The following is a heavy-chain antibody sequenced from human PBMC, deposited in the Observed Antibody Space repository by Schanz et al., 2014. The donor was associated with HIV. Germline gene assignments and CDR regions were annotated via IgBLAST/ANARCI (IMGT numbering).Heavy chain of an antibody. CDR1: GFTFSTND. CDR3: AKPEYDSRGNSQSHFDS. Sequence: VQLVESGGGVVQPGRSLRLSCAASGFTFSTNDMHWVRQAPGKGLEWVSSISESGGRTYYADSVNGRFTISRDNSKNTLYLQMTTLRTEDTAVYYCAKPEYDSRGNSQSHFDSWGQGTLVTVSS. J-gene: IGHJ4*02. D-gene: IGHD3-22*01. CDR2: ISESGGRT. V-gene: IGHV3-23*04.